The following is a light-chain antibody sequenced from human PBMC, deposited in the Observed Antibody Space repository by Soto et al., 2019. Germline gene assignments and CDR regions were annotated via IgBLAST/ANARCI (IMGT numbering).Light chain of an antibody. CDR3: GTWDTSLSVGL. J-gene: IGLJ3*02. CDR1: SSNIGNNP. CDR2: DSD. V-gene: IGLV1-51*01. Sequence: QSVLTQPPSVSAAPGQTVSISCSGSSSNIGNNPVSWYQQFPGTTPKLLIYDSDKRPSGIPDRFSGSKSGTSATLGITGLQIGDEADYYCGTWDTSLSVGLFGGGTKLTVL.